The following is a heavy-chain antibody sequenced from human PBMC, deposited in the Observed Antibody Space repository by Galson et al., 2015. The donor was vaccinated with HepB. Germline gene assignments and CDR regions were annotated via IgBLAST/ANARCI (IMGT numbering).Heavy chain of an antibody. CDR1: GYTFTGYY. CDR2: INPNTGGT. V-gene: IGHV1-2*02. Sequence: SVKVSCKASGYTFTGYYIHWVRQAPGQGLEWMGWINPNTGGTDCAQKFQGRVTMTRDTSITTAYMELSRLRSDDTAVYYCARFYYYDSDAFDIWGQGTMVTVSS. D-gene: IGHD3-22*01. J-gene: IGHJ3*02. CDR3: ARFYYYDSDAFDI.